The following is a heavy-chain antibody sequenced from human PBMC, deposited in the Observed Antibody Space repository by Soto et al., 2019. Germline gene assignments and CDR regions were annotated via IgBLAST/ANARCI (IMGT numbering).Heavy chain of an antibody. CDR1: GGSMSSGGYS. J-gene: IGHJ4*02. CDR2: IYHSGST. Sequence: QLQLQESGSGLVKPSQTLSLTCAVSGGSMSSGGYSWSWIPQPPGKGLEWIGYIYHSGSTYYNPSLKSRVTMSVDRSKNQFSLNLNSVTAADTAVYYCASATGPNSHFDCWGQGTLVTVSS. V-gene: IGHV4-30-2*01. D-gene: IGHD1-1*01. CDR3: ASATGPNSHFDC.